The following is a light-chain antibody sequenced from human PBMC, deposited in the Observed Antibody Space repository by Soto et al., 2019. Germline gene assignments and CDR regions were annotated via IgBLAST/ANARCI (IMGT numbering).Light chain of an antibody. J-gene: IGKJ5*01. CDR2: LGS. CDR3: MQALQTPPIT. CDR1: RSGLYSSNNKNY. V-gene: IGKV2-28*01. Sequence: VMTHSPDSLAVSLGERATINCRSSRSGLYSSNNKNYLAWYLQKPGQSPQLLIYLGSNRASGVPDRFSGSGSGTDFTLKISRVEAEDVGVYYCMQALQTPPITFGQGTRLEI.